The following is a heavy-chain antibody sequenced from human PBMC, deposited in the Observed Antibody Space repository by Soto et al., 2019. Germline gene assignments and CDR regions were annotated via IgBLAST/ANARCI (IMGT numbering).Heavy chain of an antibody. J-gene: IGHJ3*02. D-gene: IGHD2-15*01. CDR3: ATSGYCSGGSCYPQADVFDI. V-gene: IGHV1-24*01. CDR1: GYTLTELS. CDR2: FDPEDGET. Sequence: ASVKVSCKVSGYTLTELSMHWVRQAPGKGLEWMGGFDPEDGETIYAQKFQGRVTMTEDTSTDTAYMELSSLRSEDTAVYYCATSGYCSGGSCYPQADVFDIWGQGTMVTVS.